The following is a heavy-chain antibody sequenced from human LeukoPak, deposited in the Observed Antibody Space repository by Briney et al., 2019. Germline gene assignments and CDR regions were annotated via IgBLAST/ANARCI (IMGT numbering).Heavy chain of an antibody. D-gene: IGHD1-26*01. CDR1: GGTFSSYA. CDR3: ARAVGATAGWFDP. Sequence: ASVKVSCKASGGTFSSYAISWVRQAPGQGLEWMGGIIPIFGTANYAQKFQGRVTITADESTSTAYMELSSLRSEDTAVYYCARAVGATAGWFDPWGQGTLVTVSS. V-gene: IGHV1-69*13. CDR2: IIPIFGTA. J-gene: IGHJ5*02.